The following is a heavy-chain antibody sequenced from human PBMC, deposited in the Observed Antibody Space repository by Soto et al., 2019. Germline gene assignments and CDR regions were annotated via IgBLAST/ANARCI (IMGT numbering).Heavy chain of an antibody. V-gene: IGHV3-21*01. Sequence: GGSLRLSCAASGFTFRSFTMNWVRQAPGKGLEWVSTISSNSAYIYCTDALRGRFTISRDNAKNSLHLQMNSLRAEDTAVYYCTRDASRDSSARGWFDPWGPGTLITVSS. CDR3: TRDASRDSSARGWFDP. CDR2: ISSNSAYI. CDR1: GFTFRSFT. J-gene: IGHJ5*02. D-gene: IGHD6-13*01.